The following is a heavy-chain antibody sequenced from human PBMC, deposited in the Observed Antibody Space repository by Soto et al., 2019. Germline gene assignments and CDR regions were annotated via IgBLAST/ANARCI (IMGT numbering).Heavy chain of an antibody. D-gene: IGHD3-3*01. Sequence: PSETLSLTCTVSGGSISSGGYYWSWIRQHPGKGLEWIGYIYYSGSTYYNPSLKSRVTISVDTSKNQFSLKLSSVTAADTAVYYCARGGITIFGVVIIGLNYFDYWGQGTLVTVSS. J-gene: IGHJ4*02. CDR1: GGSISSGGYY. CDR3: ARGGITIFGVVIIGLNYFDY. V-gene: IGHV4-31*03. CDR2: IYYSGST.